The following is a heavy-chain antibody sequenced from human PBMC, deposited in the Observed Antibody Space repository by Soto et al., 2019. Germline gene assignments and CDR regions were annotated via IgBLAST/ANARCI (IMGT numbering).Heavy chain of an antibody. V-gene: IGHV1-46*01. J-gene: IGHJ6*02. CDR2: IDPSSGTT. CDR3: ARVAVVVPNGLIAGMDC. Sequence: ASVKVSCKPSGYSFSNFYVHWVRQAPGQGLEWMGIIDPSSGTTSYTQKFQERVTMTRDTSMSTVYMELSRLRSEDTAVYYCARVAVVVPNGLIAGMDCGGLGTTVTVSS. CDR1: GYSFSNFY. D-gene: IGHD2-15*01.